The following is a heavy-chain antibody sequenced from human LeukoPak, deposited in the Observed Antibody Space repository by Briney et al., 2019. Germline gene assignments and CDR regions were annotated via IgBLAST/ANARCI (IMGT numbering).Heavy chain of an antibody. CDR2: IKQDGSEK. D-gene: IGHD2-8*01. CDR1: GSTFDKYA. V-gene: IGHV3-7*01. CDR3: ARGNGFIIDY. Sequence: GGSLRLSCEASGSTFDKYAVSWVRQAPGKGLEWVAIIKQDGSEKYYVDSVKGRFTISRDNAKNSLYLQMNSLRAEDTAVYYCARGNGFIIDYWGQGTLVTVSS. J-gene: IGHJ4*02.